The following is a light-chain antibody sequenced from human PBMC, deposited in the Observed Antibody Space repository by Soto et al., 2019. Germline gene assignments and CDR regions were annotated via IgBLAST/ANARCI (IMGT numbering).Light chain of an antibody. CDR2: GAS. V-gene: IGKV3-20*01. CDR1: QSVSSSY. Sequence: EIVLTQSPGTLSLSPGERATLSCRASQSVSSSYLAWYQQKPGQAPRLLIYGASSRATGIPDRFSGSGSGTDFTHTISRLEPEDFAVDYCQQYGSSPRLTFGGGTKVEIK. J-gene: IGKJ4*01. CDR3: QQYGSSPRLT.